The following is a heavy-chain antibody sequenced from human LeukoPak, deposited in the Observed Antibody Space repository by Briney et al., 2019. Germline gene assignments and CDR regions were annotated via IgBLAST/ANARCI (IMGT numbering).Heavy chain of an antibody. CDR1: GYTFTGYY. V-gene: IGHV1-2*06. CDR3: AREVAYCGGDCYFAL. D-gene: IGHD2-21*02. Sequence: SVKVSCKASGYTFTGYYMHWVRQAPGQGLEWMGRINPNSGGTNYAQKFQGRVTMTRDTSISTAYMELSRLRSDDTAVYYCAREVAYCGGDCYFALWGQGTLVTVSS. J-gene: IGHJ4*02. CDR2: INPNSGGT.